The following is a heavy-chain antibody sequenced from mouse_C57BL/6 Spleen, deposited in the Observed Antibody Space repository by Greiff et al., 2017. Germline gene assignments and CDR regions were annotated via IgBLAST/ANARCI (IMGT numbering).Heavy chain of an antibody. CDR1: GYTFTSYW. V-gene: IGHV1-64*01. Sequence: QVQLQQPGAELVKPGASVKLSCKASGYTFTSYWMHWVKQRPGQGLEWIGMIHPNSGSTNYNEKFKSKATLTVDKSSSTAYMQLSSLTSEDSAVYCCAREELTESMDYWGQGTSVTVSS. D-gene: IGHD4-1*01. CDR3: AREELTESMDY. J-gene: IGHJ4*01. CDR2: IHPNSGST.